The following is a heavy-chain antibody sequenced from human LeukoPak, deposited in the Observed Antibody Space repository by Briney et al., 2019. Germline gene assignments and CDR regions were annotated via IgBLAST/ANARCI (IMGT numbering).Heavy chain of an antibody. CDR1: GYTLTSYD. Sequence: ASVKVSCKASGYTLTSYDINWVRQATGQGLEWMGWMNPNSGNTGYAQKFQGRVTMTRNTSISTAYMELSSLRSEDTAVYYCARARSSGWDFDYWGQGTLVTVSS. J-gene: IGHJ4*02. CDR2: MNPNSGNT. CDR3: ARARSSGWDFDY. V-gene: IGHV1-8*01. D-gene: IGHD6-19*01.